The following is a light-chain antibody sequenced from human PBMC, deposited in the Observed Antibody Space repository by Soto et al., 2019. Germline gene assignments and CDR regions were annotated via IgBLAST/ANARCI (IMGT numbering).Light chain of an antibody. CDR2: DVS. V-gene: IGLV2-14*01. Sequence: QSVLTQPASVSGSPGHSITISCVGTSGDIGDYNYVSWYQQHSGKVPKVIIYDVSNRPSGVSYRFSGTKSGNTASLTVSGLQAEDEADYYCCSYTRSGTLIFGTG. CDR1: SGDIGDYNY. J-gene: IGLJ1*01. CDR3: CSYTRSGTLI.